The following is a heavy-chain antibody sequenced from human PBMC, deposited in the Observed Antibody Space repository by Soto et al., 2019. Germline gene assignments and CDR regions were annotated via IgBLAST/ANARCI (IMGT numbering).Heavy chain of an antibody. D-gene: IGHD3-10*01. V-gene: IGHV1-69*02. Sequence: QVQLVQSGAEVKKPGSSVKVSCKASGGTFSSYTISWVRQAPGQGLEWMGRIIPILGIANYAQKFQGRVTITADKSTSTAYMELSSLRSEDTAVYYCARHKIGSGPYAFDIWGQGTMVTVSS. CDR2: IIPILGIA. CDR3: ARHKIGSGPYAFDI. CDR1: GGTFSSYT. J-gene: IGHJ3*02.